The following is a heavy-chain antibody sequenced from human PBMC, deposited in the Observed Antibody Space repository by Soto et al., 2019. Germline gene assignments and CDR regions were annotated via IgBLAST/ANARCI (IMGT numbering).Heavy chain of an antibody. CDR2: IYYSGST. Sequence: PSETLSLACAVSGGSISSYYWSWIRQPPGKGLEWIGYIYYSGSTNYNPSLKSRVTISVDTSKNQFSLKLSSVTAADTAVYYCASRYGGTLDYWGQRTLVTGSS. J-gene: IGHJ4*02. CDR3: ASRYGGTLDY. V-gene: IGHV4-59*08. CDR1: GGSISSYY. D-gene: IGHD4-17*01.